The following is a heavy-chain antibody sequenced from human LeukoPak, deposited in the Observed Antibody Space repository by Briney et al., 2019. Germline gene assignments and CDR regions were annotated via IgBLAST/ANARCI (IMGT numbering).Heavy chain of an antibody. CDR3: SRDPRHNDY. J-gene: IGHJ4*02. CDR2: ISGSAHDV. Sequence: GGSLRLSCAASGFTFSDFYMTWIRQATGKGLELLSYISGSAHDVNYIDSVRGRFTISRDNAKNSLYLHMNSLTVEDTAVYYCSRDPRHNDYWGQGTLVTVSS. V-gene: IGHV3-11*01. CDR1: GFTFSDFY.